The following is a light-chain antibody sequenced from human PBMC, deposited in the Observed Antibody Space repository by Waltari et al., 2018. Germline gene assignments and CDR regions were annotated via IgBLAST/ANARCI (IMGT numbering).Light chain of an antibody. CDR1: QDISNY. Sequence: DIQMTQSPSSLSASVGDRVTITCQANQDISNYLNWYQQKPGKAPKLLIYDASTLETAVPSRFSGSGSGTDVTFTISSLQPEAIATYYCQQHDNLPFTFGPGTKVDIK. CDR3: QQHDNLPFT. V-gene: IGKV1-33*01. CDR2: DAS. J-gene: IGKJ3*01.